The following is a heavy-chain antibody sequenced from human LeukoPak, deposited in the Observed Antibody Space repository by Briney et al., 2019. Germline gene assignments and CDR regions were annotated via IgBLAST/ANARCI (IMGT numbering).Heavy chain of an antibody. CDR3: AKDSGWPFDY. CDR1: GFIFSSYA. J-gene: IGHJ4*02. CDR2: TSGNGAKT. D-gene: IGHD6-19*01. Sequence: PGGSLRLSCAASGFIFSSYALSWVRQAPGKGLEWVSATSGNGAKTYYADSVKGRFTISRDNPKNTLYLQMNSLRAEDTAVYYCAKDSGWPFDYWGQGTLVTVSS. V-gene: IGHV3-23*01.